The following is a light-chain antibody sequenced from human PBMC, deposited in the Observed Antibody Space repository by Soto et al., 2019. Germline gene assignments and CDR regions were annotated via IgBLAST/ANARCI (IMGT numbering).Light chain of an antibody. CDR3: QQYSTSPWT. Sequence: DIPMTQSPSTLSASVGDRVTITCRASQTISTLLAWYQQRPGKAPNLLIYKASSLESGVPSRFSGSGSGTEFTLTISSLQPDDFATYFCQQYSTSPWTFGQGTKVEVK. J-gene: IGKJ1*01. CDR2: KAS. CDR1: QTISTL. V-gene: IGKV1-5*03.